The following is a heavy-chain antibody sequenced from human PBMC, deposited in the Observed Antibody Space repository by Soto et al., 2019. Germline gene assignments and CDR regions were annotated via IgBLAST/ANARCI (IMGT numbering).Heavy chain of an antibody. V-gene: IGHV4-59*01. CDR3: ARGYCSSTSCYIWDNWFDP. CDR2: IYYSGRT. J-gene: IGHJ5*02. D-gene: IGHD2-2*02. Sequence: PSETLSLTCTVSGGSISSYYWSWIRQPPGKGLEWIGYIYYSGRTNYNPSLKSRVTISVDTSKNQFSLKLSSVTAADTAVYYCARGYCSSTSCYIWDNWFDPWGKGTLVTVS. CDR1: GGSISSYY.